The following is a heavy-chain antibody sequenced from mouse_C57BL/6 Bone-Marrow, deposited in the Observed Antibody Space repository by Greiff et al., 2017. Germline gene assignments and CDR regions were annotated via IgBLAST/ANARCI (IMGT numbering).Heavy chain of an antibody. Sequence: VKLQQPGAELVKPGASVKLSCKASGYTFTSYWMHWVKQRPGQGLEWIGMIHPNSGSTNYNEKFKSKATLTVDKSSRTAYMQLSSLTSEDSAVYYCARRSNLKYFDVWGTGTTVTVSS. CDR2: IHPNSGST. CDR1: GYTFTSYW. J-gene: IGHJ1*03. D-gene: IGHD2-5*01. CDR3: ARRSNLKYFDV. V-gene: IGHV1-64*01.